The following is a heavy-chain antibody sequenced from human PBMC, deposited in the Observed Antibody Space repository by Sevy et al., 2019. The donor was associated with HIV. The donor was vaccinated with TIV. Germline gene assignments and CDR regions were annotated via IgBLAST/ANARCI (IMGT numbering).Heavy chain of an antibody. D-gene: IGHD4-17*01. CDR3: ARDQHDYGGNLRTGWFDP. CDR2: IAYDGTNK. V-gene: IGHV3-30-3*01. J-gene: IGHJ5*02. Sequence: GGSLRLSCAASGFTFSSYAFHWVRQAPGKGLEWVSIIAYDGTNKYYADSVKGRFTVSRDNSKSTLYLQMNSLGTEDTAVYYCARDQHDYGGNLRTGWFDPWGQGTLVTVSS. CDR1: GFTFSSYA.